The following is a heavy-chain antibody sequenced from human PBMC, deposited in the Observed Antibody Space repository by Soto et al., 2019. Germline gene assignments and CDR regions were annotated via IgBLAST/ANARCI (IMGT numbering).Heavy chain of an antibody. CDR2: IIPIFGTA. D-gene: IGHD3-10*01. V-gene: IGHV1-69*01. Sequence: QVQLVQSGAEVKKPGSSVKVSCKASGGTFSSYAISWVRQAPGQGLEWMGGIIPIFGTANYEQKFQGRVTITADESTSTAYMELRSLRSEDTAVYYCARGGYYGSGSYFRGVGHNWFDPWGQGTLVTVSS. J-gene: IGHJ5*02. CDR3: ARGGYYGSGSYFRGVGHNWFDP. CDR1: GGTFSSYA.